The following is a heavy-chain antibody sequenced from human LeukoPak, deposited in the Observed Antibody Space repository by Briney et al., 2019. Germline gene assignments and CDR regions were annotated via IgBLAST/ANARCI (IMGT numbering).Heavy chain of an antibody. CDR3: ASGFYCSGGSCYPTSYYFDY. CDR1: GFTFSDYY. D-gene: IGHD2-15*01. CDR2: ISSSGSTI. V-gene: IGHV3-11*01. Sequence: GGSLRLSCAASGFTFSDYYMSWIRQAPGKGLEWVSYISSSGSTIYYADSVKGRFTISRDNAKNSLYLQMNSLRAEDTAVYYCASGFYCSGGSCYPTSYYFDYWGQGTLVTVSS. J-gene: IGHJ4*02.